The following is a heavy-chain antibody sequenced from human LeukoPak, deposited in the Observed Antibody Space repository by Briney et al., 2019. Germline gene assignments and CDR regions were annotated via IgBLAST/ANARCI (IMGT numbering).Heavy chain of an antibody. J-gene: IGHJ4*02. CDR2: ISGDGSNE. V-gene: IGHV3-30*04. CDR3: ARDHQVSYFDL. D-gene: IGHD6-6*01. Sequence: PGRSLRLSCAASGFTFSSYSMHWVRQAPGMGLEWVALISGDGSNEQFADSIKGRFTVSRDSSKNTVYLQMNSLRAEDTAVYYCARDHQVSYFDLWGQGTLVTVSS. CDR1: GFTFSSYS.